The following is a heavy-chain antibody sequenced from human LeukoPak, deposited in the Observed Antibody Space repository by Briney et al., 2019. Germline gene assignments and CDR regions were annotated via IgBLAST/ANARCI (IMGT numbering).Heavy chain of an antibody. D-gene: IGHD3-16*02. CDR3: ARIYDYIWGSFRSHSFDS. V-gene: IGHV4-39*01. J-gene: IGHJ4*02. CDR1: GGSISSNNYY. CDR2: LYYSGSA. Sequence: SETLSLTCTVSGGSISSNNYYWGWIRQPPGKGLEWIGSLYYSGSAYYNPSLKSRVTVSVDASKNQFSLKLSSVTAADTGVYYCARIYDYIWGSFRSHSFDSWGQGTLVTVSS.